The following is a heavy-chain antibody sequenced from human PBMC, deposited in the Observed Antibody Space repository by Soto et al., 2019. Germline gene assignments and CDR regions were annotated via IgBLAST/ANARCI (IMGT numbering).Heavy chain of an antibody. CDR1: GGSISGYY. Sequence: NLSLTCTVSGGSISGYYWSWIRQPPGKGLEWIGYMYKTGSTVYNPSFKSRVTISVDTSKNQFSLKLNSVTAADTAVYYCARDLWGYCGTDCYPLDVWGQGTTVTVSS. V-gene: IGHV4-59*01. CDR2: MYKTGST. J-gene: IGHJ6*02. CDR3: ARDLWGYCGTDCYPLDV. D-gene: IGHD2-21*02.